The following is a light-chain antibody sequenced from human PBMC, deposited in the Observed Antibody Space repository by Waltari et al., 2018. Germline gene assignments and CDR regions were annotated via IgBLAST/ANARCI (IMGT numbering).Light chain of an antibody. V-gene: IGLV8-61*01. J-gene: IGLJ3*02. CDR1: SGSVSPGHN. Sequence: QTVVTQEPSFSVSPGGTVTLTLGLSSGSVSPGHNPSWHQQTPGQAPRTLIYSTNTRSSGVPDRFSGSILGNKAALTITGAQADDESDYYCVLYMGSGIWVFGGGTKLTVL. CDR2: STN. CDR3: VLYMGSGIWV.